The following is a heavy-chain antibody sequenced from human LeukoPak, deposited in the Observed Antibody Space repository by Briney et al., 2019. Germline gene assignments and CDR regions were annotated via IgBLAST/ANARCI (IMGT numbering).Heavy chain of an antibody. D-gene: IGHD3-16*01. CDR3: SATSGRTGGNS. CDR2: IKHDGSET. V-gene: IGHV3-7*03. J-gene: IGHJ4*02. Sequence: SGGSLRLSCAASGFTFSGYWMHWVRQAPGKGPEWVAYIKHDGSETNYVDSVKGRFTVSRDNVKNSLYLQMNSLRADDTAVYYCSATSGRTGGNSWGQGALVTVSS. CDR1: GFTFSGYW.